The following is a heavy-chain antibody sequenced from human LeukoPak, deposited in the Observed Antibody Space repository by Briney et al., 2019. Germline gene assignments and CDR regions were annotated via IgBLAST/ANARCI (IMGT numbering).Heavy chain of an antibody. CDR3: ASSTKDHDAFDI. CDR1: GGSFSGYY. V-gene: IGHV4-34*01. Sequence: PSETLSLTCAVYGGSFSGYYWSWIRQPPGKGLEWIGEINHSGSTNYNPSLKSRVTISVDTSKNQFSLKLSSVTAADTAVYYCASSTKDHDAFDIWGQGTMVTVSS. CDR2: INHSGST. J-gene: IGHJ3*02. D-gene: IGHD2-2*01.